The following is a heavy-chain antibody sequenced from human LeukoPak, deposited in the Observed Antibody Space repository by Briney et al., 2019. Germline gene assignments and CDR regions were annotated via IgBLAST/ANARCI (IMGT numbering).Heavy chain of an antibody. Sequence: ASVKVSCKASGYTFTGYYMNWVRQAPGQGLEWMGRINPNSGGTNYAQKFQGRVTMTRDTSISTAYMELSRLRSDDTAVYYCARVEDGLNDAFDIWGRGTMVTVSS. CDR2: INPNSGGT. CDR1: GYTFTGYY. CDR3: ARVEDGLNDAFDI. V-gene: IGHV1-2*06. D-gene: IGHD5-24*01. J-gene: IGHJ3*02.